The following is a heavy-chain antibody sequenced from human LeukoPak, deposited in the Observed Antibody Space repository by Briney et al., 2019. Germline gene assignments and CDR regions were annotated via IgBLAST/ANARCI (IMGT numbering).Heavy chain of an antibody. CDR3: ARVTTYYYDSSGYSGRLGAFDI. J-gene: IGHJ3*02. CDR1: GFTFSDYY. CDR2: ISSSGSTI. V-gene: IGHV3-11*04. Sequence: PGGSLRLSCAASGFTFSDYYMSWIRQAPGKGLEWVSYISSSGSTIYYADSVKGRFTISRDNSKNTLHLQMNSLRAEDTAVYYCARVTTYYYDSSGYSGRLGAFDIWGQGTMVTVSS. D-gene: IGHD3-22*01.